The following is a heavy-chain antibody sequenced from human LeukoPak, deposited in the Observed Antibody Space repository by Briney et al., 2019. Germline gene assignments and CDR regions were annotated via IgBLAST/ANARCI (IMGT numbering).Heavy chain of an antibody. CDR2: INSDGSST. D-gene: IGHD3-22*01. Sequence: PGGSLRLSCAASGFTFSSYGMHWVRQAPGKGLEWVSRINSDGSSTSYADSVKGRFTISRDNAKNSLHLQMDSLRAEDTAVYYCTKHITTDATTPFYYGMDVWGQGTTVTVSS. J-gene: IGHJ6*02. V-gene: IGHV3-74*01. CDR3: TKHITTDATTPFYYGMDV. CDR1: GFTFSSYG.